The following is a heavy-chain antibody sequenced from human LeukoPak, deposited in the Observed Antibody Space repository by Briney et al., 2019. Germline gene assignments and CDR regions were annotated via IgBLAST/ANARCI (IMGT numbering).Heavy chain of an antibody. V-gene: IGHV3-21*01. J-gene: IGHJ3*02. CDR1: GFTFSSYS. CDR2: ISSSSSYI. Sequence: GGSLRLSCAASGFTFSSYSMNWVRQAPGKGLEWVSSISSSSSYIYYADSVRGRFTISRDNAKNSLYLQMNCLRAEDTAVYYCARATRPDFWSGYYTHDAFDIWGQGTMVTVSS. CDR3: ARATRPDFWSGYYTHDAFDI. D-gene: IGHD3-3*01.